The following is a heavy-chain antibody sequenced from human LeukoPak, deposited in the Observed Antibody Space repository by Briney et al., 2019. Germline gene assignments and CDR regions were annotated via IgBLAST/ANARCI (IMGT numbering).Heavy chain of an antibody. Sequence: NPSETLSLTCTVSGGSISSYYWSWIRQPPGKGLGWLGYIYYSGSTNYNPSLKSRVTISVATSKNQFSLKLSSVTAADTAVYYCARGRLTIFGVVPIKPVIAFDIWGQGTMVTVSS. CDR1: GGSISSYY. CDR2: IYYSGST. V-gene: IGHV4-59*12. D-gene: IGHD3-3*01. CDR3: ARGRLTIFGVVPIKPVIAFDI. J-gene: IGHJ3*02.